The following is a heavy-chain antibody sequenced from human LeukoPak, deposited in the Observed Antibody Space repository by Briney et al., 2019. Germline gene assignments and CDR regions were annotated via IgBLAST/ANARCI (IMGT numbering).Heavy chain of an antibody. Sequence: GGSLRLSCAASGFTFSSYSMNWVRQAPGKGLEWVSSISSSSSYIYYADSVKGRFTISRDNAKNSLYLQMNSLRAEDTAVYYCARLGWELLTARAFDIWGQGTMVTVSS. CDR3: ARLGWELLTARAFDI. V-gene: IGHV3-21*01. CDR2: ISSSSSYI. D-gene: IGHD1-26*01. CDR1: GFTFSSYS. J-gene: IGHJ3*02.